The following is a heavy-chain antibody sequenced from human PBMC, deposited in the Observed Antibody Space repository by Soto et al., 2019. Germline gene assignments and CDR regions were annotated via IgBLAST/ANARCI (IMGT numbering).Heavy chain of an antibody. CDR1: GGSISSGGYY. V-gene: IGHV4-31*03. J-gene: IGHJ6*03. CDR3: ARSEDINYYYYMDV. CDR2: IYYSGST. Sequence: QVQLQESGPGLVKPSQTLSLTCTVSGGSISSGGYYWSWIRQHPGKGLEWIGYIYYSGSTYYHPSLKSRITISIDTSKNQFSLQLSSVTAADTAVYFCARSEDINYYYYMDVWGKGTTVTVSS. D-gene: IGHD2-15*01.